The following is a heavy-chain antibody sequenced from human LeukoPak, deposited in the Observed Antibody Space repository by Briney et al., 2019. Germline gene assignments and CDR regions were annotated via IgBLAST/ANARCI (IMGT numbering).Heavy chain of an antibody. CDR3: ARDWAQLSYSSGYSHFDY. Sequence: PGRSLRLSCAASGFTFSSYGMHWVRQAPGKGLEWVAVISYDGSNKYYADSVKGRFTISRDNSKNTLYLQMNSLRAEDTAVYYCARDWAQLSYSSGYSHFDYWGQGTLVTVSS. CDR1: GFTFSSYG. J-gene: IGHJ4*02. D-gene: IGHD3-22*01. V-gene: IGHV3-30*03. CDR2: ISYDGSNK.